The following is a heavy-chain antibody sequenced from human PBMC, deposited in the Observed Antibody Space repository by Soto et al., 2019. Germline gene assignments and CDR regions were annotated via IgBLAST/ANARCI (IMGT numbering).Heavy chain of an antibody. V-gene: IGHV1-69*06. CDR3: AAHLYDFWSGYSFDF. Sequence: ASVKVSCKASGGTFSSYAISWVRQAPGQGLEWMGGIIPIFGTANYAQKFQGRVTITADKFTSTAYMELSSLRSEDTAVYYCAAHLYDFWSGYSFDFWGQGXPVTVYS. J-gene: IGHJ5*01. D-gene: IGHD3-3*01. CDR1: GGTFSSYA. CDR2: IIPIFGTA.